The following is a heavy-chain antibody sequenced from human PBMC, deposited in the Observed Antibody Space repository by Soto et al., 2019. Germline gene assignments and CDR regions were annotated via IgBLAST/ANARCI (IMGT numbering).Heavy chain of an antibody. CDR3: ARTPMGVSEFDY. V-gene: IGHV3-66*01. D-gene: IGHD3-16*01. CDR2: IYSGGST. CDR1: GFTVSSNY. J-gene: IGHJ4*02. Sequence: GGSLRLSCAASGFTVSSNYMSWVRQAPGKGLEWVSVIYSGGSTYYADSVKGRFTISRDNSKNTLYLQMNSLRAEDTAVYYCARTPMGVSEFDYWGQGTLVTVSS.